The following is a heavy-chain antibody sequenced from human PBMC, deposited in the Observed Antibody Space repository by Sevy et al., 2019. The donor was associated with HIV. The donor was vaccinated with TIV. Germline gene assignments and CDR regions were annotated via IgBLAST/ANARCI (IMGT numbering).Heavy chain of an antibody. D-gene: IGHD4-17*01. J-gene: IGHJ4*02. CDR2: ISNSGTTI. Sequence: RGSLRLSCAASGFTFSSYEMNWVRQAPGKGLEWVSYISNSGTTISYSDSVRGRFTISRDNARNSLYLQMNSLRAEDTGVYNCARDLPPSATTVAHFDYWGQGTLLTVSS. CDR3: ARDLPPSATTVAHFDY. V-gene: IGHV3-48*03. CDR1: GFTFSSYE.